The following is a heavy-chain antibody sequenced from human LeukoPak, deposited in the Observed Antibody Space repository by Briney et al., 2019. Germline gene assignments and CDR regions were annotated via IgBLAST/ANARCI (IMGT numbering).Heavy chain of an antibody. Sequence: PSETLSLTCTVSGGSISSSSYYWGWIRQPPGEGLEWIGSIYYSGRTYYNPSLKSRVTISVDTSKNQFSLKLSSVTAADTAVYYCARNPSLHIVVVTAIDYWGLGTLVTVSS. J-gene: IGHJ4*02. D-gene: IGHD2-21*02. V-gene: IGHV4-39*01. CDR2: IYYSGRT. CDR3: ARNPSLHIVVVTAIDY. CDR1: GGSISSSSYY.